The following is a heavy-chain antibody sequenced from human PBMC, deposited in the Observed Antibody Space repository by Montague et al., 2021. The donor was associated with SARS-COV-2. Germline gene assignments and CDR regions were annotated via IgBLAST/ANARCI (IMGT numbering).Heavy chain of an antibody. J-gene: IGHJ4*02. CDR3: ARHYSATLPAVY. CDR2: ISDSWST. V-gene: IGHV4-59*08. Sequence: SETLSLTCTVSGGSISSFYWSWFRQPPGTGLGWIGYISDSWSTNSYPSLTSRITMSVDTSKNQFSLKVNSVTAADTAVYYCARHYSATLPAVYWGQGTLVTVSS. D-gene: IGHD2-15*01. CDR1: GGSISSFY.